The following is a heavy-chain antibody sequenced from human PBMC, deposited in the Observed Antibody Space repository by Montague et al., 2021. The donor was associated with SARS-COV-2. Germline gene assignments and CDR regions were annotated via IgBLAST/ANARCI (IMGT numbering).Heavy chain of an antibody. CDR1: GGSISSYY. D-gene: IGHD5-18*01. J-gene: IGHJ3*02. CDR3: ARGSYGPGAFDI. V-gene: IGHV4-59*01. Sequence: SETLSLTCTVSGGSISSYYWSWIRQPPGKGLEWIGYIYYSGSTNYNPSLKSRVTISLDTSKNQFPLKLNSVTAADTAVYYCARGSYGPGAFDIWGQGTMVTVSS. CDR2: IYYSGST.